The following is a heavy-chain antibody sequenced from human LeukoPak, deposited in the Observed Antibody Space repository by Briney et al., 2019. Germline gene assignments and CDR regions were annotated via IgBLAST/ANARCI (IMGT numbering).Heavy chain of an antibody. CDR1: GGSISSSSYY. J-gene: IGHJ4*02. D-gene: IGHD6-13*01. Sequence: SETLSLTCTVSGGSISSSSYYWGWIRQPPGKGLEWIGSIYYSGSTYYNPSLKSRVTISVDTSKNQFSLKLSSVTAADTAVYYCARPGRGSWYEEGNYFDYWGQGTLVTVSS. CDR3: ARPGRGSWYEEGNYFDY. CDR2: IYYSGST. V-gene: IGHV4-39*01.